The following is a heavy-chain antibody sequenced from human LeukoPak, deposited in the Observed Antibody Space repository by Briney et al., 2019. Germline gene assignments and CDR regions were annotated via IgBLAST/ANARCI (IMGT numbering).Heavy chain of an antibody. CDR1: GYTFTTYA. V-gene: IGHV1-3*01. CDR2: INAGNGNT. CDR3: ASRRQYCSTTSCSATFDI. D-gene: IGHD2-2*01. J-gene: IGHJ3*02. Sequence: ASVKVSCKASGYTFTTYAMHWVRQAPGQRLEWMGWINAGNGNTKYSQKFQGKVTITRDTSASTAYMELSSLRSEDTAVYYCASRRQYCSTTSCSATFDIWGQGTMVTVSS.